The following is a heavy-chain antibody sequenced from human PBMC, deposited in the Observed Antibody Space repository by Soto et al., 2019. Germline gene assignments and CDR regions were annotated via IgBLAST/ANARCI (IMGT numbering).Heavy chain of an antibody. V-gene: IGHV1-24*01. CDR1: GYTLTELS. CDR2: FDPEDGET. CDR3: ATSPRIQLWAPFDY. D-gene: IGHD5-18*01. Sequence: ASVKVSCKVSGYTLTELSMHWVRQAPGKGLEWMGGFDPEDGETIYAQKFQGRVTMTEDTSTDTAYMELSSLRSEDTAVYYCATSPRIQLWAPFDYWGQGTLVTVSS. J-gene: IGHJ4*02.